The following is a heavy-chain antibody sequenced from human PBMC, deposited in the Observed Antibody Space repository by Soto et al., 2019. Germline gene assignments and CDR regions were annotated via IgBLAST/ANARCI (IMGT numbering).Heavy chain of an antibody. CDR2: MNPNSGNT. CDR3: ASERKRGFDP. Sequence: QVHLVQSGAEVRKPGASVKVSCKASGYTFTSYDINWVRQATGQGLEWMGWMNPNSGNTAYAQKFQGRINMTRDTTISIAHMELSRLRSEETAVYYCASERKRGFDPWGQGNLVTVSS. CDR1: GYTFTSYD. V-gene: IGHV1-8*01. J-gene: IGHJ5*02.